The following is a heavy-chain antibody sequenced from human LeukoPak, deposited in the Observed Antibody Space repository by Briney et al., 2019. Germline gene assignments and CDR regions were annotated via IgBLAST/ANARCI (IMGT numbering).Heavy chain of an antibody. D-gene: IGHD1-26*01. J-gene: IGHJ4*02. CDR1: GFTFDDYG. CDR2: INWNGGST. CDR3: ARDRGELPPFDY. V-gene: IGHV3-20*04. Sequence: GGSLRLSCAASGFTFDDYGMSWVRQAPGKGLEWVSGINWNGGSTGYADPVKGRFTISRDNAKNSLYLQMNSLRAEDTALYYCARDRGELPPFDYWGQGTLVTVSS.